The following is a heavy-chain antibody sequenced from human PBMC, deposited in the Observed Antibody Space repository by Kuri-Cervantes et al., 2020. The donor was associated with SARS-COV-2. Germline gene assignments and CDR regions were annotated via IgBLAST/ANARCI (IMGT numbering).Heavy chain of an antibody. D-gene: IGHD6-19*01. CDR2: ISYDGSSK. J-gene: IGHJ6*02. Sequence: GESLKISCAASGFTFSSYAMHWVRQAPGKGLEWVAVISYDGSSKYYADSVKGRLTISRDNSKNTLYLQMNSLRAEDTAVYYCARSVAGQWLDHGQGDLYYYYYGMDVWGQGTTVTVSS. CDR3: ARSVAGQWLDHGQGDLYYYYYGMDV. CDR1: GFTFSSYA. V-gene: IGHV3-30-3*01.